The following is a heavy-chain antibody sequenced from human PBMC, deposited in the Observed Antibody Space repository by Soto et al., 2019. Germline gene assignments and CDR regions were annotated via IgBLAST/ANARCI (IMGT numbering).Heavy chain of an antibody. J-gene: IGHJ6*02. D-gene: IGHD1-1*01. Sequence: ASVKVSCKVSGYTLTELSMHWVRQAPGKGLEWMGGFDPEDGETIYAQKFQGRVTMTEDTSTDTAYMELSSLRSEDTAVYYCATDQRVPSNYYYGMDVWGQGTTVTVSS. CDR2: FDPEDGET. CDR3: ATDQRVPSNYYYGMDV. V-gene: IGHV1-24*01. CDR1: GYTLTELS.